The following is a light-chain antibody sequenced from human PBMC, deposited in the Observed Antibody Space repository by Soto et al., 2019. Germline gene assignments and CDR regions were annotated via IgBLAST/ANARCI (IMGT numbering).Light chain of an antibody. Sequence: DIQMTQSPSSLSASVGDRVTITCRASQSITTYLNWYHHKPGKAPKLLIYAASSLQSGVPSRFSGSGSGTDFTLTISSLQPEDFATYYCLQYHSYPLTFGGGTKVEI. CDR1: QSITTY. J-gene: IGKJ4*01. V-gene: IGKV1-39*01. CDR3: LQYHSYPLT. CDR2: AAS.